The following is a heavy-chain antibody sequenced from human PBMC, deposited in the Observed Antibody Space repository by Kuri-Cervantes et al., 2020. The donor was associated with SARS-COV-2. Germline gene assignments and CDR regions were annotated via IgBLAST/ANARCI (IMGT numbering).Heavy chain of an antibody. J-gene: IGHJ4*02. CDR2: ISTSGDTI. D-gene: IGHD6-19*01. CDR3: ARHAQQWLVRYFDY. V-gene: IGHV3-48*01. CDR1: GFTFSSLP. Sequence: ETLSLTCVASGFTFSSLPMNWVRQTPGRGLEWISHISTSGDTIYYADSVKGRFTISRDNAKNSLYLEMNSLRAEDTAVYYCARHAQQWLVRYFDYWGQGTLVTVSS.